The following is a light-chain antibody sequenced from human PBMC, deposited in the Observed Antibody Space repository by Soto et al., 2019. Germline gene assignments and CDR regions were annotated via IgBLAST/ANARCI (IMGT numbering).Light chain of an antibody. V-gene: IGKV3-15*01. J-gene: IGKJ1*01. CDR1: QSVSSN. CDR3: QQYHNWPPWT. Sequence: EIVMTQSPATLSVSPGERATLSCRASQSVSSNLAWYQQKPGQAPRLLIYGASTMATGIPARFSGSGSGTEFTLTISSLQSEDFAVYSCQQYHNWPPWTFGQGTKV. CDR2: GAS.